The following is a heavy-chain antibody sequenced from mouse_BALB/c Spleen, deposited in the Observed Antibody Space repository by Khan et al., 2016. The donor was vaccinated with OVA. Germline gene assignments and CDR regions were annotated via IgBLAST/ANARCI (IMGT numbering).Heavy chain of an antibody. J-gene: IGHJ3*01. CDR2: IWSGGTT. V-gene: IGHV2-2*02. Sequence: QVQLKESGPGLVQPSQSLSITCTVSGFSLTTYGVHWVRQSPGKGLEWLGVIWSGGTTDYSAAFISRLSITKVNSKSQVFFKMNSLQANDTAIYYCARNYDYDEGLAYWGHGTLVTVSA. D-gene: IGHD2-4*01. CDR3: ARNYDYDEGLAY. CDR1: GFSLTTYG.